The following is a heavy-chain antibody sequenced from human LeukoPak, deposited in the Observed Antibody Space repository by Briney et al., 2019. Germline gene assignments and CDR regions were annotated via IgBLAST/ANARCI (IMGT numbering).Heavy chain of an antibody. CDR3: ARGDYRGAFDI. D-gene: IGHD3-10*01. V-gene: IGHV4-59*01. CDR2: IYYSGST. J-gene: IGHJ3*02. CDR1: GGSISSYY. Sequence: SETLSLTCTVSGGSISSYYWSWIRQPPGKGLEWIGYIYYSGSTNYNPSLKSRVTISVGTSKNQFSLKLSSVTAADTAVYYCARGDYRGAFDIWGQGTMVTVSS.